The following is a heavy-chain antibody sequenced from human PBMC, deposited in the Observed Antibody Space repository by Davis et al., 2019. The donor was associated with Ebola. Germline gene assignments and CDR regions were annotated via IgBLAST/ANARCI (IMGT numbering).Heavy chain of an antibody. Sequence: GGSLRLSCADSVITFSSYAMTWVRQAPGKGLEWVSAISSSGSTIYYADSVKGRFTISRDNAKNSLYLQMNSLRAEDTAVYYCARVGIAAAGSEGLDYWGQGTLVTVSS. J-gene: IGHJ4*02. CDR3: ARVGIAAAGSEGLDY. CDR2: ISSSGSTI. CDR1: VITFSSYA. D-gene: IGHD6-13*01. V-gene: IGHV3-21*04.